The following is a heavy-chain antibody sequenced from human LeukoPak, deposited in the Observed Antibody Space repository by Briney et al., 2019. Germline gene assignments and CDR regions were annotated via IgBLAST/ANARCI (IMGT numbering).Heavy chain of an antibody. CDR2: IRYDGSNK. CDR1: GFTFSSYG. V-gene: IGHV3-30*02. J-gene: IGHJ4*02. Sequence: GGSLRLSCAASGFTFSSYGMHWVRQAPGKGLEWVAFIRYDGSNKYYADSVKGRFTISRDNSKNTLYLQMNSLRAEDTAVYYCAKDRGLYSSSWYGDYWGQGTLVTVSS. D-gene: IGHD6-13*01. CDR3: AKDRGLYSSSWYGDY.